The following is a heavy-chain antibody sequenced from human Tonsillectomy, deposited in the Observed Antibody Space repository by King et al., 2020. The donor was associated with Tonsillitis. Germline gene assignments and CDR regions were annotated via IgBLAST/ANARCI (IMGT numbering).Heavy chain of an antibody. V-gene: IGHV3-21*01. D-gene: IGHD3-22*01. CDR3: TREGYDSRGYYSYYFDY. J-gene: IGHJ4*02. CDR1: GFTFSSYT. Sequence: EVQLVESGGGLVKPGGSLRLSCAASGFTFSSYTMNWVRQAPGKGLEWVSSISSSSSYIYYADSVKGRFTISRANAKNSLYLQMNSLRAEDTAVYYCTREGYDSRGYYSYYFDYWGQGTLVTVSS. CDR2: ISSSSSYI.